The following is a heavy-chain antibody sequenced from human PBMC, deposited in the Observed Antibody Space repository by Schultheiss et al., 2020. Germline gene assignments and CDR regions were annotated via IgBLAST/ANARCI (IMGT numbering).Heavy chain of an antibody. D-gene: IGHD3-9*01. Sequence: GASLKISCAASGVTLSSYSMIWVRQAPGKGLEWVSSISSTGAYIYYADSVKGRFTISRDNAKNSLYLQMNGLRAEDTAVYYCATLRQAIDYWGQGSLVTVSA. CDR1: GVTLSSYS. J-gene: IGHJ4*02. CDR2: ISSTGAYI. V-gene: IGHV3-21*01. CDR3: ATLRQAIDY.